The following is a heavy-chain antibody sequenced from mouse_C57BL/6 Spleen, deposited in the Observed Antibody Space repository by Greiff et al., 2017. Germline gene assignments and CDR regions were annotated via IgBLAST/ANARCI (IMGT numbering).Heavy chain of an antibody. Sequence: EVKLVESGGDLVKPGGSLKLSCAASGFTFSSYGMSWVRQTPDKRLEWVATISSGGSYTYYPDSVKGRFTISRDNAKNTLYLQMSSLKSEDTAMYYCERQEVYYGNYGWYFDVWGTGTTVTVSS. CDR2: ISSGGSYT. J-gene: IGHJ1*03. CDR1: GFTFSSYG. V-gene: IGHV5-6*01. CDR3: ERQEVYYGNYGWYFDV. D-gene: IGHD2-1*01.